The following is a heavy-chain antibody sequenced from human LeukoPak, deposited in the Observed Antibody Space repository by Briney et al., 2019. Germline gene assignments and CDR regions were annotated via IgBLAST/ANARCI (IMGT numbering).Heavy chain of an antibody. CDR3: ARDNSVGDIAWWFDP. Sequence: ASVKVSCTASGYTFSNYCMHWVRQAPGQGLEWMGLINPSGSSTLYAQKFQGRVTMTRDMSTTTDYMELSSLRSEDTAVYYCARDNSVGDIAWWFDPWGQGTLVTVSS. V-gene: IGHV1-46*01. CDR1: GYTFSNYC. CDR2: INPSGSST. J-gene: IGHJ5*02. D-gene: IGHD3-16*02.